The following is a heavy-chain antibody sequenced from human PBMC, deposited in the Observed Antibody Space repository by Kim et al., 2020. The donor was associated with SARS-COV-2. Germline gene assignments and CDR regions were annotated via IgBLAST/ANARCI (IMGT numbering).Heavy chain of an antibody. J-gene: IGHJ4*02. V-gene: IGHV3-23*01. CDR3: ARGGDGSYPTRLSDY. D-gene: IGHD1-26*01. CDR2: ISAVGVSG. CDR1: GFTFGTYA. Sequence: GGSLRLSCAASGFTFGTYAMSWVRQAPGKGLEWVSGISAVGVSGFYPDSLRGRFTISRDNSKDTLYLQMTSLRAEDTAVYFCARGGDGSYPTRLSDYWGQGTLVTVSS.